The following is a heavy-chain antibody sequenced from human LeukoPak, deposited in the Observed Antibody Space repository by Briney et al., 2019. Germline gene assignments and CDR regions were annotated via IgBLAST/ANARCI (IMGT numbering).Heavy chain of an antibody. CDR2: IRGSGGST. J-gene: IGHJ4*02. CDR3: AKTYSRIVGATDVDY. D-gene: IGHD1-26*01. CDR1: GFPFSSYA. V-gene: IGHV3-23*01. Sequence: GGSLRLFCTASGFPFSSYAVSWVRQAPGKGVEWVSPIRGSGGSTYYADSVKGRFTISRDNSKNTLYLQMNSLRAEDTAVYYCAKTYSRIVGATDVDYWGQGTLVTVSS.